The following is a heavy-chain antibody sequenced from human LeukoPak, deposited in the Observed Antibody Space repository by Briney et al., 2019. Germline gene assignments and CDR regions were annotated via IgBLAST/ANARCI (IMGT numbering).Heavy chain of an antibody. CDR2: IWYDGSNP. V-gene: IGHV3-33*01. CDR1: GFTFSSYG. D-gene: IGHD6-13*01. Sequence: PGRSLRLSCAASGFTFSSYGMHWVRQAPGKGLEWVAAIWYDGSNPHYGDSVKGRFTISRDNSRNTLYLQMNSLRAEDTAVYYCASTMEDVSSSWTFDYWGRGTLVTVSS. J-gene: IGHJ4*02. CDR3: ASTMEDVSSSWTFDY.